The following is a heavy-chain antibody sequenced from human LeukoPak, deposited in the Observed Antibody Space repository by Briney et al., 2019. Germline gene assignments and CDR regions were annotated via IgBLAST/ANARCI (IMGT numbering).Heavy chain of an antibody. CDR3: ARDVVWLQLEY. Sequence: GGSLRLSCAASGFTFSSYEMNWVRQAPGKGLEWVSYISSSGSTIYYADSVKGRFTISRDNARNLLYLQMSSLRVEDTAVYYCARDVVWLQLEYWGQGTLVTVSS. J-gene: IGHJ4*02. D-gene: IGHD5-24*01. CDR1: GFTFSSYE. V-gene: IGHV3-48*03. CDR2: ISSSGSTI.